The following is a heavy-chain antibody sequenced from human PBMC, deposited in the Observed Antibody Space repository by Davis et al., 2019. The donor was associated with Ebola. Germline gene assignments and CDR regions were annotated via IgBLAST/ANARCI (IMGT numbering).Heavy chain of an antibody. CDR2: INAGNGNT. D-gene: IGHD2-15*01. Sequence: ASVKVSCKASGYTFTSYAMHWVRQAPGQRLEWMGWINAGNGNTKYSQKFQGRVTITRDTSASTAYMELRSLRSDDTAVYYCARGGCSGGSCYSADYWGQGTLVTVSS. CDR1: GYTFTSYA. J-gene: IGHJ4*02. CDR3: ARGGCSGGSCYSADY. V-gene: IGHV1-3*01.